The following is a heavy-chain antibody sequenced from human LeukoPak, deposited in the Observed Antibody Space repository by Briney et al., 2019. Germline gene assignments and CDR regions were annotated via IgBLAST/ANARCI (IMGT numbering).Heavy chain of an antibody. V-gene: IGHV4-39*02. CDR1: GGSISSSSYY. CDR3: AREGYSGYERPYYFDY. Sequence: PSETLSLTCTVSGGSISSSSYYWGWIRQPPGKGLEWIGSIYYSGSTYYNPSLKSRVTISVDTSKNQFSLKLSSVTAADTAVYYCAREGYSGYERPYYFDYWGQGTLVTVSS. D-gene: IGHD5-12*01. CDR2: IYYSGST. J-gene: IGHJ4*02.